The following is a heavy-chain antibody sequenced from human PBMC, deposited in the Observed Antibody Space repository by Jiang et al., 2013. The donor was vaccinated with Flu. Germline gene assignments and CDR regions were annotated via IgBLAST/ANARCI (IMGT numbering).Heavy chain of an antibody. CDR2: IYYSGST. Sequence: GPGLVKPSETLSLTCTVSGGSVSSGSYYWSWIRQPPGKGLEWIGYIYYSGSTNYNPSLKSRVTISVDTSKNQFSLKLSSVTAADTAVYYCARARRKYDILTGYYFDYWGQGTL. CDR3: ARARRKYDILTGYYFDY. CDR1: GGSVSSGSYY. V-gene: IGHV4-61*01. J-gene: IGHJ4*02. D-gene: IGHD3-9*01.